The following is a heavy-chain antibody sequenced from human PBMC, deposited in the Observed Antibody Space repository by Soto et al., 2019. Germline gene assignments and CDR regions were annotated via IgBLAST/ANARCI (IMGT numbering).Heavy chain of an antibody. CDR2: IYYSGST. CDR3: AREVGRVYYYDNSAAPGAFDI. D-gene: IGHD3-22*01. CDR1: GGSISSGGYY. V-gene: IGHV4-31*03. J-gene: IGHJ3*02. Sequence: SETLSLTCTVSGGSISSGGYYWSWIRQHPGKGLEWIGYIYYSGSTYYNPSLKSRVTISVDTSKNQFSLKLSSVTAADTAVYYCAREVGRVYYYDNSAAPGAFDIWGQGTMVTVSS.